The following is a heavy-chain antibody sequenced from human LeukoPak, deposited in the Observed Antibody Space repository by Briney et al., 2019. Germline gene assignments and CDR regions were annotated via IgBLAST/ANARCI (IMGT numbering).Heavy chain of an antibody. CDR1: GFTFSSYA. J-gene: IGHJ4*02. V-gene: IGHV3-30-3*01. D-gene: IGHD4-23*01. CDR2: ISYDGSNK. Sequence: GGSLRLSCAASGFTFSSYAMYWVRQAPGKGLEWVAVISYDGSNKYYADSVKGRFTISRDSSKNTLYLQMNSLGGEDTAVYYCARGRASFTVVTEIDYWGQGTLVTVSS. CDR3: ARGRASFTVVTEIDY.